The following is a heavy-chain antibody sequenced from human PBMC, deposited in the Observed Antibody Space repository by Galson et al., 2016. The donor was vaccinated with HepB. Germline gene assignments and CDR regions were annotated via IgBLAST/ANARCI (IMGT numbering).Heavy chain of an antibody. CDR2: IDWDDVK. CDR1: GFSLSTSGMC. D-gene: IGHD6-13*01. J-gene: IGHJ3*02. V-gene: IGHV2-70*01. Sequence: PALVKPTQTLTLTCTFSGFSLSTSGMCVSWIRQPPGKALEWLALIDWDDVKYYSTSLRTRLTISKDTSKNQVVLRMTDMDPVDTATYYCARIQYSYSWYHGFDIWGQGTMVTVSS. CDR3: ARIQYSYSWYHGFDI.